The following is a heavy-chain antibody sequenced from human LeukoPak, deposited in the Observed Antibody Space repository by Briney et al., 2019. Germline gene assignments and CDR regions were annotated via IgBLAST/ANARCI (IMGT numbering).Heavy chain of an antibody. Sequence: PGGSLRLSCAASGFTFSSYEMNWVRQAPGKGLEWVSYISSSGSTIYYADSVKGRFTISRDSAKNSLYLQMNSLRAEDTAVYYCARGSHGLYYYYGMDVWGQGTTVTVSS. CDR2: ISSSGSTI. CDR1: GFTFSSYE. D-gene: IGHD5-24*01. CDR3: ARGSHGLYYYYGMDV. V-gene: IGHV3-48*03. J-gene: IGHJ6*02.